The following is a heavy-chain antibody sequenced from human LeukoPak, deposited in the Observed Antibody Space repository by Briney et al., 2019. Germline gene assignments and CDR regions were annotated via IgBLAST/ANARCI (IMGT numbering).Heavy chain of an antibody. D-gene: IGHD7-27*01. CDR1: GFTFSSHA. CDR3: ARAGEYYYYYMDV. CDR2: ISSDGSYK. J-gene: IGHJ6*03. Sequence: TGGSLRLSCAASGFTFSSHALHGVRQAPGKGLEWVAVISSDGSYKYYADSVKGRFTISRDNSKNPLYLQMNSLRAEDTAVYYCARAGEYYYYYMDVWGKGTTVTVSS. V-gene: IGHV3-30*04.